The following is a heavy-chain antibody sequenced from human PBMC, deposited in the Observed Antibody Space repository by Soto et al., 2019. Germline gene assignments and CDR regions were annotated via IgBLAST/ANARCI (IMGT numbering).Heavy chain of an antibody. Sequence: QVQLQQWGAGLLKPSETLSLTCAVYGGSFSGYYWSWIRQPPGKGLEWIGEINHSGSTNYNPSLKSRVTISVATSKNQFSLKLSSVTAADTAVYYCARGLGAARLSWYFDLWGRGTLVTVSS. V-gene: IGHV4-34*01. CDR1: GGSFSGYY. CDR2: INHSGST. J-gene: IGHJ2*01. CDR3: ARGLGAARLSWYFDL. D-gene: IGHD6-6*01.